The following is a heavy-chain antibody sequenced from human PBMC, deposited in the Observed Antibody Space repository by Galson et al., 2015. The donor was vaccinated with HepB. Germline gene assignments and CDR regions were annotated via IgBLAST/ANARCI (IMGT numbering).Heavy chain of an antibody. CDR1: GFTFSSYA. V-gene: IGHV3-64D*06. Sequence: SLRLSCAASGFTFSSYAMHWVRQAPGKGLEYVSAISSNGGSTYYADSVKGRFTISRDNSKNTLYLQMSSLRAEDTAVYYCVKENYYYGSGSYHAFDIRGQGTMVTVSS. D-gene: IGHD3-10*01. J-gene: IGHJ3*02. CDR2: ISSNGGST. CDR3: VKENYYYGSGSYHAFDI.